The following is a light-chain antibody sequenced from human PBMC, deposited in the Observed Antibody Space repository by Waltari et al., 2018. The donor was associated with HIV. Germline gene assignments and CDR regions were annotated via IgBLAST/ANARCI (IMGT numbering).Light chain of an antibody. CDR1: KSLLHSNGYNY. Sequence: DIVMTQSPLSLPVTPGEPASISCRSSKSLLHSNGYNYMDWYLQKPGQSPQLLIYLGSNLASVVSDRFSGSGSGTDFTLKISRVEAEDVGVYYCMQALQTPYTFGQGTKLEIK. J-gene: IGKJ2*01. CDR2: LGS. CDR3: MQALQTPYT. V-gene: IGKV2-28*01.